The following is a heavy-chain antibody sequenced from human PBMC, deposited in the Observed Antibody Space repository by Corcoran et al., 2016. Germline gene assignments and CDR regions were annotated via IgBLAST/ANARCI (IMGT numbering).Heavy chain of an antibody. Sequence: QVQLVESGGGVVQPGRSLRLSCAASGFTFSTYAMHWVRQAPGKGLEWVAVIWYDGSNKYYADSVEGRFTISRDNSKNTLFLQMNSLRAEESAVYYCARDPLIRSSSTCYSYYYYYGMDVWGQGTTVTVSS. CDR3: ARDPLIRSSSTCYSYYYYYGMDV. CDR1: GFTFSTYA. D-gene: IGHD2-2*02. J-gene: IGHJ6*02. V-gene: IGHV3-33*01. CDR2: IWYDGSNK.